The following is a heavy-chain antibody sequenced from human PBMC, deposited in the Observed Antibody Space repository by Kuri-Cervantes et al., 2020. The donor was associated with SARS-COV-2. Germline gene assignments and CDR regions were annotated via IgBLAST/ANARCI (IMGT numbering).Heavy chain of an antibody. D-gene: IGHD3-22*01. CDR3: AHSWGTHYYDSSGYYYHYYGMDV. CDR2: IYYNDDK. Sequence: SGPTLVNPTQTLTLTCTFSGFSLPPRGVGVGWIRQPPGKALEWLALIYYNDDKRYNPSLKSRLTIINDTSKNQVDLTMTHMDPVDTATYYCAHSWGTHYYDSSGYYYHYYGMDVWGQGTTVTVSS. CDR1: GFSLPPRGVG. V-gene: IGHV2-5*01. J-gene: IGHJ6*02.